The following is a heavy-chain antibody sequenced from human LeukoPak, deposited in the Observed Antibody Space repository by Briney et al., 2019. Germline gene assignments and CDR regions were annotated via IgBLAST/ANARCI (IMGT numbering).Heavy chain of an antibody. V-gene: IGHV4-31*03. CDR3: ARAAVAGQPRIDY. CDR2: IYYSGST. CDR1: GGSISSGGYY. J-gene: IGHJ4*02. D-gene: IGHD6-19*01. Sequence: SETLSLTCTVSGGSISSGGYYWSWIRQHPGKGLEWIGYIYYSGSTYYNPSLKSRVTISVDTSKNQFSLKLSSVTAADTAVYYCARAAVAGQPRIDYWGQGTLVTVSS.